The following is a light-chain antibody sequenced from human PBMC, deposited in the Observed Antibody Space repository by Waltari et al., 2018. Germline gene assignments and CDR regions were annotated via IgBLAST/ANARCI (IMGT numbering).Light chain of an antibody. V-gene: IGKV1-39*01. Sequence: DIQMTQSPSSLSASAGDTITITCRASQSVSRYLNWYQQKPGKAPKLLIYTTSVLETGVPSRFSASGSGTDFTLTINSLEPDDFATYYCHQSFMTPWTFGQGTKVVSK. CDR2: TTS. CDR1: QSVSRY. J-gene: IGKJ1*01. CDR3: HQSFMTPWT.